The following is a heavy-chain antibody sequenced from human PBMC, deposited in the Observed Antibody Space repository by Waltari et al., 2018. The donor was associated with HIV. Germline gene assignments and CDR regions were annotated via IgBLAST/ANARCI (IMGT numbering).Heavy chain of an antibody. J-gene: IGHJ4*02. Sequence: QVQLVESGGGVVQPGRSVRLSCAASGFTCKNFAMNWVRQAPGKGLEWVGNIYYDGSKKFYGDSVRGRFTISRDNSKQILYLQMNSLRVEDTALYYCARDYNYAPDYWGQGTLVVVSS. V-gene: IGHV3-33*01. CDR2: IYYDGSKK. CDR3: ARDYNYAPDY. D-gene: IGHD5-18*01. CDR1: GFTCKNFA.